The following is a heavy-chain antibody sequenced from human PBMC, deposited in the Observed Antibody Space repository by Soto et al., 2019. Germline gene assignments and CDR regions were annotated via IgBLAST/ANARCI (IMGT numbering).Heavy chain of an antibody. CDR2: INDSGST. V-gene: IGHV4-34*01. J-gene: IGHJ6*02. CDR1: GGSFSGYY. Sequence: SETLSLTCAVYGGSFSGYYWSWIRQPPGKGLEWIGEINDSGSTNYNPSLKSRVTISVDTSKNQFSLKPSSVTAADTAVYYCARERGGITIFGVVIPTYYYYGMDVWGQGTTVTVSS. CDR3: ARERGGITIFGVVIPTYYYYGMDV. D-gene: IGHD3-3*01.